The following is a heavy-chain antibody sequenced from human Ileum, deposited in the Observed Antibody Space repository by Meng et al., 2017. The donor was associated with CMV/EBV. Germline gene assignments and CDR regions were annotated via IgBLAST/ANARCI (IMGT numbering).Heavy chain of an antibody. CDR2: IIPIFGTA. CDR1: GGTCSRYA. Sequence: SCKASGGTCSRYAISWVRQAPGQGLEWMGGIIPIFGTANYAQKFQGRVTITTDESTSTAYMELSSLRSEDTAVYYCATHGSGSYYKVWGQGTLVTVSS. J-gene: IGHJ4*02. CDR3: ATHGSGSYYKV. V-gene: IGHV1-69*05. D-gene: IGHD3-10*01.